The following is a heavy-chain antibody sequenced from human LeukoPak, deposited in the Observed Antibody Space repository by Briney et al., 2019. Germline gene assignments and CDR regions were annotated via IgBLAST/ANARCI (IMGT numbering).Heavy chain of an antibody. CDR1: GTSITSYY. J-gene: IGHJ4*02. D-gene: IGHD6-13*01. Sequence: PSETLSLTCTVSGTSITSYYWNWIRQAPGQGPEWIGYGHYSGNTKYNPSLKSRVTISVDTSKNQFSLKLSSVTAADTAVYYCARVAEGYGSSWYPLTGYFDYWGQGTLVTVSS. CDR2: GHYSGNT. CDR3: ARVAEGYGSSWYPLTGYFDY. V-gene: IGHV4-59*12.